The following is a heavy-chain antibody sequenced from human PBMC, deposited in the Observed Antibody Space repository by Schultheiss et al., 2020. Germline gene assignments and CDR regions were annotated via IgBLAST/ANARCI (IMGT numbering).Heavy chain of an antibody. CDR3: ARDPGQQQLVL. CDR1: GGSISSCGYY. Sequence: SETMSLTCTVSGGSISSCGYYWSWIRQHPGKGLEWIGYIYYSGSTYYNPSLKSRVTISVDTSKNQFSLKLSSVTAADTAVYYCARDPGQQQLVLWGQGTLVTVSS. V-gene: IGHV4-31*03. J-gene: IGHJ4*02. D-gene: IGHD6-13*01. CDR2: IYYSGST.